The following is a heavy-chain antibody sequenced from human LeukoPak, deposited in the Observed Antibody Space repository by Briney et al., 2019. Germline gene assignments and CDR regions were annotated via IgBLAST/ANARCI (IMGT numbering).Heavy chain of an antibody. CDR1: GVTFDDYA. CDR2: ISWNSGSI. CDR3: AKDALPGSYSSGWYDY. D-gene: IGHD6-19*01. Sequence: GRSLRLSCAASGVTFDDYAMHWVRQAPGKGLEWVSGISWNSGSIGYADSVKGRFTISRDNAKNSLYLQMNSLRAEDTALYYCAKDALPGSYSSGWYDYWGQGTLVTVSS. J-gene: IGHJ4*02. V-gene: IGHV3-9*01.